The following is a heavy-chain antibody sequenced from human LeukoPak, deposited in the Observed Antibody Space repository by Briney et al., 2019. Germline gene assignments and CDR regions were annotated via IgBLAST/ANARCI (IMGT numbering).Heavy chain of an antibody. V-gene: IGHV4-59*01. D-gene: IGHD6-13*01. J-gene: IGHJ4*02. CDR3: VRVCGGSSWCFDY. CDR1: GGSISGYY. Sequence: SETLSLTCTVSGGSISGYYWSWIRQPPGKGLEWIGHIYYSGSTNYNLSLKSRVTISLDTSKNRFSLKLSSVTAADTAVYYCVRVCGGSSWCFDYWGQGTLVTVSS. CDR2: IYYSGST.